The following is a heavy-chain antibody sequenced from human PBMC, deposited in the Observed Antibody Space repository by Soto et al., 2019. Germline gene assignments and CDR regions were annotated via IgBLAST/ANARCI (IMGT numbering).Heavy chain of an antibody. CDR2: IWYDGSNE. CDR1: GFAFSSYG. V-gene: IGHV3-33*01. Sequence: GGSLRLSCAASGFAFSSYGMHWVRQAPGQGLEWVAAIWYDGSNENYADSVKGRFTISRDNSKNTLYLQMNSLSVEDTAVYYCARDSSGSGGAFDIWGQGTMVTVSS. CDR3: ARDSSGSGGAFDI. J-gene: IGHJ3*02. D-gene: IGHD1-26*01.